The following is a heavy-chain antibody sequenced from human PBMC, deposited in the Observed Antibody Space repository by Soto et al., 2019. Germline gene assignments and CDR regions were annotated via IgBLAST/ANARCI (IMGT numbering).Heavy chain of an antibody. Sequence: PGGSLRLSCAASGFTFSSYGMHWFRQAPGKGLEWVAVISYDGSNKYYADSVKGRFTISRDNSKNTLYLQMNSLRAEDTAVYYCAKVRRVYYYYGMDVWGQGTTVTVSS. V-gene: IGHV3-30*18. CDR2: ISYDGSNK. CDR3: AKVRRVYYYYGMDV. CDR1: GFTFSSYG. J-gene: IGHJ6*02.